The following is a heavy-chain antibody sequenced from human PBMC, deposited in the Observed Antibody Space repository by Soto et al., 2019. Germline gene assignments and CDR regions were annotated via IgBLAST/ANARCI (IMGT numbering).Heavy chain of an antibody. CDR2: ISYDGSNK. J-gene: IGHJ6*03. Sequence: GGSLRLSCASSGFTLSSYGMHWVRQAPGKGLEWVAVISYDGSNKYYADSVKGRFTISRDNSKNTLYLQMNSLRAEDTAVYYCAKDRGLYYYYYYMDVWGKGTTVTVS. D-gene: IGHD3-10*01. V-gene: IGHV3-30*18. CDR1: GFTLSSYG. CDR3: AKDRGLYYYYYYMDV.